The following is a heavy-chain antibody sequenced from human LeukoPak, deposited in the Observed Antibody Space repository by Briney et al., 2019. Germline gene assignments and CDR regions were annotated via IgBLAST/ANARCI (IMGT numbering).Heavy chain of an antibody. CDR3: ASFLEWLYFDY. Sequence: GGSLRLSCAASGFTFSSYAMHWVRQAPGKGLEWVSAISASGGSTYYADSVKGRVTISRDISKNTLYLQMNSLRADDTAVYYCASFLEWLYFDYWGQGTLVTVSS. CDR1: GFTFSSYA. D-gene: IGHD3-3*01. J-gene: IGHJ4*02. V-gene: IGHV3-23*01. CDR2: ISASGGST.